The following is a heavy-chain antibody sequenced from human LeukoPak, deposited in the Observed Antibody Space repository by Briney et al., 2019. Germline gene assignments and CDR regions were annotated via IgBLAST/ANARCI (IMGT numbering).Heavy chain of an antibody. CDR2: IKSDGSST. Sequence: PEGSLRLSCAASGFPFSSYWMHWVRQAPGKGLVWVSLIKSDGSSTDYADSVKGRFTISRDNAKNTLYLQMNSLRAEDTAVYYCARDKGYTPDYWGQGTLVTVPS. CDR3: ARDKGYTPDY. J-gene: IGHJ4*02. V-gene: IGHV3-74*01. CDR1: GFPFSSYW. D-gene: IGHD6-13*01.